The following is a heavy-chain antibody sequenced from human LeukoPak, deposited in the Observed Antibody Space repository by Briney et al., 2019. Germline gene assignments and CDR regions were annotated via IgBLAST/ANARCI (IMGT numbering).Heavy chain of an antibody. D-gene: IGHD2-2*01. Sequence: GGSLRLSCAASGLTFSSYAMSWVRQAPGKGLEWISAISSSGGSTYYADSVKGRFTISRDNSKNALYLQMNSLRVEDTAIYYCAKRIGSSTTQIDYWGQGTLVTVSS. CDR1: GLTFSSYA. J-gene: IGHJ4*02. V-gene: IGHV3-23*01. CDR2: ISSSGGST. CDR3: AKRIGSSTTQIDY.